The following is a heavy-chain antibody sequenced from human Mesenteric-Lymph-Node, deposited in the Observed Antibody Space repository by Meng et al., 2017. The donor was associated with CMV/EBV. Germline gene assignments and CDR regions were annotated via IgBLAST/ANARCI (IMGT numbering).Heavy chain of an antibody. V-gene: IGHV1-69*05. D-gene: IGHD5-24*01. Sequence: SVKVSCKASGGTFSSYAISWVRQAPAQGLESMGGIIPIFGTPNYAQKFQGRDTITTDESTSTAYMELSSLRSEDTAVYYCAGAYNYYAMDVWGQGTTVTVSS. CDR3: AGAYNYYAMDV. CDR2: IIPIFGTP. CDR1: GGTFSSYA. J-gene: IGHJ6*02.